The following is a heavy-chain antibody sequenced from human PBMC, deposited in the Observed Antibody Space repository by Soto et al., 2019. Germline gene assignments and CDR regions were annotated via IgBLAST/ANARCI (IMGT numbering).Heavy chain of an antibody. V-gene: IGHV4-61*01. CDR2: IYYSGST. CDR3: ARDLGLYYFDD. CDR1: GGSVSSGSYY. Sequence: SETLSLTCTVSGGSVSSGSYYWSWIRQPPGKGLEWIGYIYYSGSTNYNPSLKSRVTISVDTSKNQFSLKLSSVTAADTAVYYCARDLGLYYFDDWGRGTRVTVSS. J-gene: IGHJ4*02. D-gene: IGHD2-21*02.